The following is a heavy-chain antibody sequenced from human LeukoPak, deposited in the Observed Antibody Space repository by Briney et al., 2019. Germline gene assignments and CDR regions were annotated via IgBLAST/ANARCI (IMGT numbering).Heavy chain of an antibody. CDR3: AKDFARYCTTSGCQERYYYYYYGMDV. CDR2: ISGSGGGT. Sequence: GGSLRLSCAASRFPFSSYAMNWVRQAPGKGLEWVSAISGSGGGTYYADSVKGRFTISRDTSKNTLYLQMNSLRAEDTAVYYCAKDFARYCTTSGCQERYYYYYYGMDVWGQGTTVTVSS. D-gene: IGHD2-8*01. CDR1: RFPFSSYA. V-gene: IGHV3-23*01. J-gene: IGHJ6*02.